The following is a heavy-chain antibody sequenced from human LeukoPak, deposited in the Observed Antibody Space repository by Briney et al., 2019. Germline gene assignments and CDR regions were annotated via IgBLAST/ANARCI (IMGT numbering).Heavy chain of an antibody. CDR2: INAGNGNT. J-gene: IGHJ1*01. CDR3: ARQISSGWPRAEYFQH. V-gene: IGHV1-3*01. Sequence: ASVKVSCKASGYTFTSYAMHWVRQAPGQRLEWMGWINAGNGNTKYSQKFQGRVTITRDTSANTAYMELSSLRSEDTAVYYCARQISSGWPRAEYFQHWGQGTLVTVSS. CDR1: GYTFTSYA. D-gene: IGHD6-19*01.